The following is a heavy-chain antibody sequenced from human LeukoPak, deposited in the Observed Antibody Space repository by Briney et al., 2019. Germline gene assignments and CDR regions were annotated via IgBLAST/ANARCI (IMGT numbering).Heavy chain of an antibody. Sequence: SETLSLTCTVSGGSISSYYWSWIRQPPGKGLEWIGYIYYSGSTNYNPSLKSRVTISVDTSKNQFSLKLSSVTAADTAVYYCARAGIAAAGKRFSWFDPWGQGTLVTVSS. CDR1: GGSISSYY. D-gene: IGHD6-13*01. J-gene: IGHJ5*02. CDR2: IYYSGST. CDR3: ARAGIAAAGKRFSWFDP. V-gene: IGHV4-59*12.